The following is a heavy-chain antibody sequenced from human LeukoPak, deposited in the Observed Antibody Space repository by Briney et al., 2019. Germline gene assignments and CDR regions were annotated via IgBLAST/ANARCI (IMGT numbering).Heavy chain of an antibody. J-gene: IGHJ4*02. CDR2: IKQDGSEK. CDR3: ARDDNYLEAGTFDY. D-gene: IGHD6-13*01. Sequence: PGGSLRLSCAASGFTFSSYWMSWVRQAPGKGLEWVANIKQDGSEKYYVDSVKGRFTISRDNAKNSLYLQMNSLRAEDTAVYYCARDDNYLEAGTFDYWGQGTLVTVSS. CDR1: GFTFSSYW. V-gene: IGHV3-7*01.